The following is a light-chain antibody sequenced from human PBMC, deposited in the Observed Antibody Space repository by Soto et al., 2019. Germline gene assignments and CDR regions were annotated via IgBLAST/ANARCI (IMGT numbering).Light chain of an antibody. CDR1: HSDSSM. V-gene: IGKV3-20*01. CDR3: QQYATTPVT. Sequence: IVLTQSPGTPVLIPGESATLSSFSNHSDSSMLAWYQQKPGQPPRLLISGATSRDTGVPDRFSGSGSGTDFTLTINRLEPEDVAVYYCQQYATTPVTFGPGTKVDIK. J-gene: IGKJ3*01. CDR2: GAT.